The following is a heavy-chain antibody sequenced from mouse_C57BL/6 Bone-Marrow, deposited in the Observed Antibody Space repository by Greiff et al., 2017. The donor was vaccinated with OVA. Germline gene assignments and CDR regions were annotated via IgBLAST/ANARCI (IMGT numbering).Heavy chain of an antibody. V-gene: IGHV7-1*01. Sequence: EVMLVESGGGLVQSGRSLRLSCATSGFTFSDFYMEWVRQAPGKGLEWIAASRNKANDYTTEYSASVKGRFIVSRDTSQSILYLQMTDLRAEDTAIYYCARDALYDSYAMDYWGQGTSVTVSS. J-gene: IGHJ4*01. CDR3: ARDALYDSYAMDY. CDR2: SRNKANDYTT. CDR1: GFTFSDFY. D-gene: IGHD2-3*01.